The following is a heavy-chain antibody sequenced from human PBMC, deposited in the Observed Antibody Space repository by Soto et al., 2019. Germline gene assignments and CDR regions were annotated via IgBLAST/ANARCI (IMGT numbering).Heavy chain of an antibody. CDR1: GYTFPNFG. V-gene: IGHV1-18*04. J-gene: IGHJ4*02. Sequence: ASVKVSFKASGYTFPNFGISWVRQAPGQGLEWLGWISTDNGDTKYAQKIQARVTLTTDTAATTVYMELTSLRPDDTAVYYCTRGAKYHDILTGYFVNDHWGQGTLVTVSS. D-gene: IGHD3-9*01. CDR3: TRGAKYHDILTGYFVNDH. CDR2: ISTDNGDT.